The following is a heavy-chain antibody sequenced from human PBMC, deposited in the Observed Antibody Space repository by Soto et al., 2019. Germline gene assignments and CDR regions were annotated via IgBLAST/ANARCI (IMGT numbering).Heavy chain of an antibody. CDR1: GGPVGSYY. CDR3: ARGSYSSGLNFDI. J-gene: IGHJ3*02. D-gene: IGHD6-19*01. Sequence: QVQLQESGPGLVKPSETPSLTCTVSGGPVGSYYWTWIRQPPGKGLEWIGYIYSSGSTNYNPSLRRRVTISVDTSKNQFSLKLSSVTAADTAVYYCARGSYSSGLNFDIWGQGKMVTVSS. CDR2: IYSSGST. V-gene: IGHV4-59*08.